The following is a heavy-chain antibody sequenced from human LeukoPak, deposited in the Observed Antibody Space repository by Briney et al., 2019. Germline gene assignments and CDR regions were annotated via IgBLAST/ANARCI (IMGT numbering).Heavy chain of an antibody. CDR2: VSGGGGST. Sequence: GGSLRLSCAASGFTFSSYAMSWVRQAPGKGLEWVSAVSGGGGSTYYADSVKGRFTISRDNSKNTLYLQMNSLRAEDTAVYYCAKVPYYDSSGYIDYWGQGTLVTVSS. D-gene: IGHD3-22*01. J-gene: IGHJ4*02. CDR1: GFTFSSYA. V-gene: IGHV3-23*01. CDR3: AKVPYYDSSGYIDY.